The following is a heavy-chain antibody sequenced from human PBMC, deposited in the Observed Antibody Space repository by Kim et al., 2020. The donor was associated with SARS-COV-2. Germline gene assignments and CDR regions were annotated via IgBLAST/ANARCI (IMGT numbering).Heavy chain of an antibody. D-gene: IGHD3-9*01. Sequence: SETLSLTCTVSGGSVSSGSYYWSWIRQPPGKGLEWIGYIYYSGSTNYNPSLKSRVTISVDTSKNQFSLKLSSVTAADTAVYYCARDGRFDWSSSFDPWGQGTLVTVSS. CDR2: IYYSGST. CDR1: GGSVSSGSYY. CDR3: ARDGRFDWSSSFDP. J-gene: IGHJ5*02. V-gene: IGHV4-61*01.